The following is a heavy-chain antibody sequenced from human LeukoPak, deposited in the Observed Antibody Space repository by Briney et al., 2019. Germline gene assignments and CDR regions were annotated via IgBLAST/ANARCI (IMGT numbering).Heavy chain of an antibody. CDR3: ARQGLRYWYFDL. Sequence: SETLSLTCTVSGGSISSYYWSWIRQPPGKGLEWIGYVYYSGNTNYNPSLKSRVTISVDTSKNQFSLKLSSVTAADTAVYYCARQGLRYWYFDLWGRGTLVTVSS. J-gene: IGHJ2*01. V-gene: IGHV4-59*08. CDR2: VYYSGNT. CDR1: GGSISSYY.